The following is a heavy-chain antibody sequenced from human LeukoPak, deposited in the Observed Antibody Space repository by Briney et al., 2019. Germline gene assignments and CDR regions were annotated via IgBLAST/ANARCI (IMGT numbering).Heavy chain of an antibody. Sequence: GASVKVSCKASGGTFSSYAISWVRQAPGQGLEWMEGIIPIFGTANYAQKFQGRVTITTDESTSTAYMELSSLRSEDTAVYYCARSGIAVYWFDPWGQGTLVTVSS. J-gene: IGHJ5*02. CDR2: IIPIFGTA. CDR3: ARSGIAVYWFDP. D-gene: IGHD6-19*01. CDR1: GGTFSSYA. V-gene: IGHV1-69*05.